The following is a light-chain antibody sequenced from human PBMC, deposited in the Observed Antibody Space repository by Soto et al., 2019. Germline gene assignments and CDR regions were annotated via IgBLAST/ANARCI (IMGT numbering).Light chain of an antibody. Sequence: DIQMTQSPSTLSASVGDRVTITCRASQSISNWLAWYQQKPGKAPKLLIYKTSNLDSGVPSRFSGSGSGTEFFLTISSLQPDDFATYYCQQYKSFSFTFGGGTRVEVK. CDR2: KTS. CDR3: QQYKSFSFT. J-gene: IGKJ4*01. V-gene: IGKV1-5*03. CDR1: QSISNW.